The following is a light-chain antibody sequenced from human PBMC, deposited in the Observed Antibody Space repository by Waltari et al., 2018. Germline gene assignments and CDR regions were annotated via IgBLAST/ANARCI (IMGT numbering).Light chain of an antibody. CDR3: QKYDSLPAT. CDR2: HAS. CDR1: ESVSKF. J-gene: IGKJ1*01. Sequence: EVVLTQSPGTLSLSPGEGATLSCRASESVSKFLAWYQQKPGQAPRLLIFHASNRASGIPDRFSGSGFGTDFSLTISRLEPEEFAVYYCQKYDSLPATFGQGTKVAIK. V-gene: IGKV3-20*01.